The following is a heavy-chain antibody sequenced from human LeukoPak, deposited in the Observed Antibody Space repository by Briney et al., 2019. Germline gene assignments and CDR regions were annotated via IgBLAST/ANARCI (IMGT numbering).Heavy chain of an antibody. CDR3: AQIVPTMGLDY. V-gene: IGHV1-2*02. D-gene: IGHD6-6*01. CDR2: INSNSGGS. Sequence: ASVKVSCKASSYTFTDYYIHWVRQAPGQGLEWMGWINSNSGGSNYAQKFQGRVTMTRDTAINTAYMELSRLKSDDTAVYYCAQIVPTMGLDYWGQGSLVTVSS. CDR1: SYTFTDYY. J-gene: IGHJ4*02.